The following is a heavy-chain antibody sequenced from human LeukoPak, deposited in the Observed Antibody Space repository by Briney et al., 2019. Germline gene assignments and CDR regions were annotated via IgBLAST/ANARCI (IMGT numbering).Heavy chain of an antibody. Sequence: PETLSLTCTVSGYSISSGYYWGWIRQPPGKGLEWSGSIYHSGSTYYNPSLKSRVTISVDASKNQFSLKLSSVTAADTAVYYCARDSKTEYSSSYWFDPWGQGTLVTVSS. CDR1: GYSISSGYY. D-gene: IGHD6-6*01. CDR3: ARDSKTEYSSSYWFDP. J-gene: IGHJ5*02. CDR2: IYHSGST. V-gene: IGHV4-38-2*02.